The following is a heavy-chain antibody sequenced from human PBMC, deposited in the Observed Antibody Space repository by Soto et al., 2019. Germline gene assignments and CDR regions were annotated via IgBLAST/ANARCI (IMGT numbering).Heavy chain of an antibody. CDR3: ARERRWEPLLY. D-gene: IGHD1-26*01. V-gene: IGHV1-18*01. Sequence: QVQLVQSGPEVKKPGASVKVSCKGSGYTFSNYGVTWVRQAPGQGLERLGWVSASNRNTDYAQKFEKRATMTIDTSTNTAYLELRGLTPDDTAVYYCARERRWEPLLYWGQGTL. J-gene: IGHJ4*02. CDR2: VSASNRNT. CDR1: GYTFSNYG.